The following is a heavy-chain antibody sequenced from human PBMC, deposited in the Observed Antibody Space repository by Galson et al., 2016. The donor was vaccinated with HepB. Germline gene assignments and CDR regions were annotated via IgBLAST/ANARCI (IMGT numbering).Heavy chain of an antibody. CDR3: STLNPASPYFDY. CDR2: VYSDGST. CDR1: GFTVSSNY. V-gene: IGHV3-53*01. Sequence: SLRLSCAASGFTVSSNYLSWVRQAPGKGLEWVSIVYSDGSTYYSDSVRGRFTISRDNSKNTVYLQMNSLRAEDTAVYYCSTLNPASPYFDYWGQGTLVTVSS. J-gene: IGHJ4*02.